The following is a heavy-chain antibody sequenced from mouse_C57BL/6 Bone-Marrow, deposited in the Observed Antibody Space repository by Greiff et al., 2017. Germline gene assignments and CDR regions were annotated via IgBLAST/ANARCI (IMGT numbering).Heavy chain of an antibody. CDR1: GFNIKDDY. D-gene: IGHD1-1*01. CDR2: IDPENGDT. V-gene: IGHV14-4*01. Sequence: EVQLQESGAELVRPGASVKLSCTASGFNIKDDYMHWVKQRPEQGLEWIGWIDPENGDTEYASKFQGKATITADTSSNTAYLQLSSLTSEDTAVYYCTSYYYGSRWFDDWGQGTTLTVSS. CDR3: TSYYYGSRWFDD. J-gene: IGHJ2*01.